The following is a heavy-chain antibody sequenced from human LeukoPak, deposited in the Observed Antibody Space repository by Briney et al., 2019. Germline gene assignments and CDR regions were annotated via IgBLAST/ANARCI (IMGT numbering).Heavy chain of an antibody. J-gene: IGHJ4*02. CDR1: GFTFSNFA. V-gene: IGHV3-23*01. CDR2: ISGTGTTT. Sequence: GGSLRLSCAASGFTFSNFAMNWVRQAPGKGLEWVSAISGTGTTTYYADSVKGRFTISRDNSGNTLYLQMNSLRAEDTAAYYCAVANPYTSGWYYFDYWGQGTLVTVSS. D-gene: IGHD6-19*01. CDR3: AVANPYTSGWYYFDY.